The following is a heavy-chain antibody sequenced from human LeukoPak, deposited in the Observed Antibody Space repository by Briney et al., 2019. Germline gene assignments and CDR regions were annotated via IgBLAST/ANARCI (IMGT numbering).Heavy chain of an antibody. Sequence: ASVKVSCKASGYTFTSYGISWVRQAPGQGLEWMGGIIPIFGTANYAQKFQGRVTITADESTSTAYMELSSLRSEDTAVYYCAGQGGYGDYNHPYNWFDPWGQGTLVTVSS. J-gene: IGHJ5*02. CDR3: AGQGGYGDYNHPYNWFDP. D-gene: IGHD4-17*01. CDR1: GYTFTSYG. CDR2: IIPIFGTA. V-gene: IGHV1-69*13.